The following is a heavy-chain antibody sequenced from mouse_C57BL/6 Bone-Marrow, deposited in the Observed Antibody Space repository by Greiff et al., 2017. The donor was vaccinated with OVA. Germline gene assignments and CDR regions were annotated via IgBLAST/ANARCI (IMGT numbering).Heavy chain of an antibody. J-gene: IGHJ4*01. D-gene: IGHD1-1*01. V-gene: IGHV5-12*01. CDR3: ARHDYYYGSSFYAMDY. Sequence: DVMLVESGGGLVQPGGSLKLSCAASGFTFSDYYMYWVRQTPEKRLEWVAYISNGGGSTYYPDTVKGRFTISRDNAKNTLYLQMSRLKSEDTAMYYCARHDYYYGSSFYAMDYWGQGTSVTVSS. CDR2: ISNGGGST. CDR1: GFTFSDYY.